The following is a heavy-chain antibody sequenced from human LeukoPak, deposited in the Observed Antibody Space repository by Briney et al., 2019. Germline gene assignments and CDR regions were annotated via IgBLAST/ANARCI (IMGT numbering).Heavy chain of an antibody. D-gene: IGHD3-16*01. CDR2: AYYRSKWYN. CDR3: GRFLGAALDS. Sequence: SQTLSLTCAISGDSVSSNSATWNWIRQSPSRGLEWLGRAYYRSKWYNDYAVSVESRITIKPDTSKNQSSLQVNSVPPEATAVYYCGRFLGAALDSWGQGTLVTVSS. CDR1: GDSVSSNSAT. J-gene: IGHJ4*02. V-gene: IGHV6-1*01.